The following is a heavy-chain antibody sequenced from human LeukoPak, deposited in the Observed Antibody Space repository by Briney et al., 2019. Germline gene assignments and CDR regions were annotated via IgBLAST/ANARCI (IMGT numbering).Heavy chain of an antibody. J-gene: IGHJ4*02. V-gene: IGHV1-18*01. CDR3: ARGLGDYSNYVRRGDLDY. D-gene: IGHD4-11*01. Sequence: GASVKVSCKASGYTFTSYGISWVRQAPGQGLEWMGWISAYNGNTNYAQKLQGRVTMTTDTSTGTAYMELRSLRSDDTAVYYCARGLGDYSNYVRRGDLDYWGQGTLVTVSS. CDR1: GYTFTSYG. CDR2: ISAYNGNT.